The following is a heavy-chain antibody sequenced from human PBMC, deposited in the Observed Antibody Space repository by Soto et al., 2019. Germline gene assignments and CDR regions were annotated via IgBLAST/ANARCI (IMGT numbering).Heavy chain of an antibody. J-gene: IGHJ6*02. CDR1: GYTFTSYG. Sequence: ASVKVSCKASGYTFTSYGISWVRQVPGQGLEWMGWISAYNGNTNYAQKLQGRVTMTTDTSTSTAYMELRSLRSDDTAVYYCARDRMVVVVAATPAVYYYYGMDVWGQGTTVTVSS. D-gene: IGHD2-15*01. CDR2: ISAYNGNT. V-gene: IGHV1-18*01. CDR3: ARDRMVVVVAATPAVYYYYGMDV.